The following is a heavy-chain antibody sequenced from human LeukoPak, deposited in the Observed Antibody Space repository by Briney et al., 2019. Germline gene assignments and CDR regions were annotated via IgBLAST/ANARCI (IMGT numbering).Heavy chain of an antibody. J-gene: IGHJ3*02. D-gene: IGHD1-1*01. CDR3: AKGYSWTTSDAFDI. CDR2: IRYDGSNK. CDR1: GFTFSSYD. V-gene: IGHV3-30*02. Sequence: GGSLRLSCAASGFTFSSYDIHWVRQAPGKGLEWVAFIRYDGSNKYYADSVKGRFTISRDNAKNSLYLQMNSLRAEDMALYYCAKGYSWTTSDAFDIWGQGTMVTVSS.